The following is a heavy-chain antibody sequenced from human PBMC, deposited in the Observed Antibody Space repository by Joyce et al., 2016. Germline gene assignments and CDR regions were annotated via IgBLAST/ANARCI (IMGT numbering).Heavy chain of an antibody. J-gene: IGHJ2*01. V-gene: IGHV1-2*02. Sequence: QVQLVQSGAEVKKPGASVKVSCKASGYTFTDYYIHWVRQAPGQGLEWMGGINLNGGGTKYPQKFQGRVTMTRDTSIRTAYMELTGLRSDDTAVYYCARGDLRTSSPLFWYFALWGRGTLVTVSS. CDR2: INLNGGGT. CDR3: ARGDLRTSSPLFWYFAL. D-gene: IGHD2-2*01. CDR1: GYTFTDYY.